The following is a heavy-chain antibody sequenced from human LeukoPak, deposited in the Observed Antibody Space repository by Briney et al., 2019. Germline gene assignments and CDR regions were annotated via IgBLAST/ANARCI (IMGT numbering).Heavy chain of an antibody. CDR1: GFTFSSYA. D-gene: IGHD2-15*01. CDR2: MSAGGTTT. J-gene: IGHJ4*01. V-gene: IGHV3-23*01. CDR3: ARISCSGEICYDDFDF. Sequence: PGGSLRLSCVASGFTFSSYAMSWVRQAPGRRLEWVSSMSAGGTTTYDADSVRGRFIISRDYSENTLFLHMDNLRAEDTARYFCARISCSGEICYDDFDFWGPGTLVTVSS.